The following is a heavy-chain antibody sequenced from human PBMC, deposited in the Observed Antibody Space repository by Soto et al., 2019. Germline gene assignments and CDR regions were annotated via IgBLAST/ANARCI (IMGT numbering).Heavy chain of an antibody. D-gene: IGHD2-15*01. CDR2: ISSTSNTI. Sequence: EVQLVESGGDLVQPGGSLRLSCAASGFTIHRQTMNWVRQAPVKGLEWVAYISSTSNTIYYADSVEGRFTISRDNAKNSMILQMNSLRAEATDVYACATYAPDCRGGTCDLWGQGTLVTVSS. CDR1: GFTIHRQT. V-gene: IGHV3-48*01. J-gene: IGHJ5*02. CDR3: ATYAPDCRGGTCDL.